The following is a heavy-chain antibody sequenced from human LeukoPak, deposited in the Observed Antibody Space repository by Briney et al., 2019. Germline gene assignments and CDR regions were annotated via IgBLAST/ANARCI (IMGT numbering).Heavy chain of an antibody. D-gene: IGHD1-26*01. CDR1: GFTFSSYW. CDR3: AKGLGATYYFDY. Sequence: QPGGSLRLSCAASGFTFSSYWMSWVRQAPGKGLEWVSAISGSGGSTYYADSVKGRFTISRDNSRNTLYLQMNSLRAEDTAVYYCAKGLGATYYFDYWGQGTLVTVSS. V-gene: IGHV3-23*01. J-gene: IGHJ4*02. CDR2: ISGSGGST.